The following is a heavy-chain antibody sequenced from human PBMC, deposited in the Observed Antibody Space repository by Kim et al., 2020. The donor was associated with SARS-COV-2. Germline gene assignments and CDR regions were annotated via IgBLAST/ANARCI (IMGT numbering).Heavy chain of an antibody. Sequence: SETLSLTCTVSGGSVSSGSYYWSWIRQPPGKGLEWIGYIYYSGSTNYNPSLKSRVTISVDTSKNQFSLKLSSVTAADTAVYYCARLSDIVVVPAAIGAFDIWGQGTMVTVSS. D-gene: IGHD2-2*02. CDR3: ARLSDIVVVPAAIGAFDI. CDR1: GGSVSSGSYY. J-gene: IGHJ3*02. V-gene: IGHV4-61*01. CDR2: IYYSGST.